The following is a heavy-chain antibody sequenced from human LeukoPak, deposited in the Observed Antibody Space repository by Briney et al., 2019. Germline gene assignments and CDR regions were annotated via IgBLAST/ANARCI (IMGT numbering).Heavy chain of an antibody. J-gene: IGHJ3*02. D-gene: IGHD6-13*01. Sequence: SETLSLTCTVSGGSVSSSHYWGWIRQPPGKGLEWIGSIYYGGSTYYNPSLKSRVTISGDTSKNQFSLKLSSVTAADTAVYYCARDPLPWVAAAGTENAFDIWGQGTMVTVSS. CDR1: GGSVSSSHY. V-gene: IGHV4-39*07. CDR3: ARDPLPWVAAAGTENAFDI. CDR2: IYYGGST.